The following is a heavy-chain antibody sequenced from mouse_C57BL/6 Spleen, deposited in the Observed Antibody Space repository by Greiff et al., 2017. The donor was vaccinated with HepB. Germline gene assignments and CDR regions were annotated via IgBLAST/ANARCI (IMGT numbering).Heavy chain of an antibody. CDR2: IHPNSGST. CDR3: ARSDTTGDYAMDY. J-gene: IGHJ4*01. CDR1: GYTFTSYW. D-gene: IGHD1-1*01. V-gene: IGHV1-64*01. Sequence: QVQLQQPGAELVKPGASVKLSCKASGYTFTSYWMRWVKQRPGQGLEWIGMIHPNSGSTNYNEKFKSKATLTVDKSSSTAYMQLSSLTSEDSAVYYCARSDTTGDYAMDYWGQGTSVTVSS.